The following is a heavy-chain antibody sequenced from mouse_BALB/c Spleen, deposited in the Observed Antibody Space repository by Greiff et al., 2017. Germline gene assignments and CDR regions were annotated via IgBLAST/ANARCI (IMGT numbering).Heavy chain of an antibody. CDR3: ARMEYYDSSIDY. D-gene: IGHD1-1*01. Sequence: EVQLMESGGGLVKPGGSLKLSCAASGFTFSSYAMSWVRQSPEKRLEWVAEISSGGSYTYYPDTVTGRFTISRDNAKNTLYLEMSSLRSEDTAMYYCARMEYYDSSIDYWGQGTTLTVSS. V-gene: IGHV5-9-4*01. CDR2: ISSGGSYT. CDR1: GFTFSSYA. J-gene: IGHJ2*01.